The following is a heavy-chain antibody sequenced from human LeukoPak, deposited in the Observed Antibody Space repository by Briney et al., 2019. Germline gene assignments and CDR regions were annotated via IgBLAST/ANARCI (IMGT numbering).Heavy chain of an antibody. CDR3: ARGDIVVVPAAIVDY. J-gene: IGHJ4*02. CDR1: GFTFSSYW. V-gene: IGHV3-74*01. CDR2: INSDGSRT. Sequence: GGSLRLSCAASGFTFSSYWMHWVRQAPGHGLVWVSRINSDGSRTSYADSVKGRFTISRDNAKNTLYLQMNSLRAEDTAVYYCARGDIVVVPAAIVDYWGQGTLVTVSS. D-gene: IGHD2-2*02.